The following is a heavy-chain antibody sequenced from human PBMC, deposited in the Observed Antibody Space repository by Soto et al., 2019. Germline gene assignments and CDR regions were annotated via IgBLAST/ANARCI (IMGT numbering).Heavy chain of an antibody. CDR2: IYHSGTT. CDR3: ESGKQWLLRRLDY. Sequence: QVQLQESGPGLVKPSGTLSLTCAVSGGSISSSNWWCWVRQPPGKGLECIGEIYHSGTTHYNPFLQSRITTSVDTAMTQFSLKLSSVTAAATAVYYCESGKQWLLRRLDYWGQGTLVTVSS. D-gene: IGHD6-19*01. CDR1: GGSISSSNW. J-gene: IGHJ4*02. V-gene: IGHV4-4*02.